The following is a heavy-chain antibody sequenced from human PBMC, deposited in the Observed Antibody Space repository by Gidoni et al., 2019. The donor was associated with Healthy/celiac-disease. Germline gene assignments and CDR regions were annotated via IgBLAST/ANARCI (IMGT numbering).Heavy chain of an antibody. Sequence: QVQLVESGGGLVKPGGSLSLSCAASGFTFRYYYMSWIRQAPGKGLEWVSYISSSSSYTNYADSVKGRFTISRDNAKNSLYLQMNSLRAEDTAVYYCARDREGYSGSYSWFDPWGQGTLVTVSS. CDR1: GFTFRYYY. J-gene: IGHJ5*02. D-gene: IGHD1-26*01. CDR2: ISSSSSYT. V-gene: IGHV3-11*06. CDR3: ARDREGYSGSYSWFDP.